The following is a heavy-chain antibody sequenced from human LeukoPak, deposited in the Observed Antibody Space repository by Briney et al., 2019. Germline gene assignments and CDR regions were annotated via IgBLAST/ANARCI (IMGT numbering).Heavy chain of an antibody. D-gene: IGHD2-2*01. V-gene: IGHV1-18*01. CDR2: ISTYYGNT. Sequence: ASVKVSCKASGYTFSSYGVTWVRQAPVQGLEWMGWISTYYGNTNNAQQFQGRVTFSTDKPTNTAYMELSSLRSEDTAVYYCASGRTDIVVVPATLRNYYFDYWGQGTLVTVSS. J-gene: IGHJ4*02. CDR3: ASGRTDIVVVPATLRNYYFDY. CDR1: GYTFSSYG.